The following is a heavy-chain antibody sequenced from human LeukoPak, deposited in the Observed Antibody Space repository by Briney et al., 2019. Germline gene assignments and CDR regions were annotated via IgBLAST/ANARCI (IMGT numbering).Heavy chain of an antibody. CDR3: ARESGTSTEYYYYHYMDV. V-gene: IGHV4-59*01. Sequence: SETLSLTCTVSGDSINNYYWSWIRQPPGKGLEWIGYIYYSGTTNYNPSLKSRVSISVDTSKKQFSLKLSSVTAADTAVYYCARESGTSTEYYYYHYMDVWGKGTTVTVSS. D-gene: IGHD1-26*01. CDR2: IYYSGTT. CDR1: GDSINNYY. J-gene: IGHJ6*03.